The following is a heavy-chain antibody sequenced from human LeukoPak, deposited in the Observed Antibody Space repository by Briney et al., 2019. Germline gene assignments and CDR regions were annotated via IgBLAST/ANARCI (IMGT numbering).Heavy chain of an antibody. D-gene: IGHD2-8*02. CDR1: GFTFSNHS. J-gene: IGHJ4*02. CDR2: IDGSGDST. V-gene: IGHV3-23*01. Sequence: PGGSLRLSCAASGFTFSNHSMSWIRQAPGKGLEWVSAIDGSGDSTYYVDSVKGRFTISRDNSKNTLYLQMNSLRAEDTAVYYCAGGTEYYWGQGNLVTVSS. CDR3: AGGTEYY.